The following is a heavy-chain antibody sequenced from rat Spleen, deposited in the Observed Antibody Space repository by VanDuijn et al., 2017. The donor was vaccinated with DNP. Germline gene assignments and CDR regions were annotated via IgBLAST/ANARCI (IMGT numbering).Heavy chain of an antibody. V-gene: IGHV5-7*01. CDR1: GFIFRDYN. CDR2: ISTSGSRA. D-gene: IGHD1-4*01. Sequence: EVQLVESGGGLVQPGRSLKLSCAASGFIFRDYNMAWVRQAPKKGLEWVATISTSGSRAYYPDSVKGRFTISRDDAKSSLYLQMNSLKSEDRATYYCARSRLPGYYPFACWGQGTLVTVSS. CDR3: ARSRLPGYYPFAC. J-gene: IGHJ3*01.